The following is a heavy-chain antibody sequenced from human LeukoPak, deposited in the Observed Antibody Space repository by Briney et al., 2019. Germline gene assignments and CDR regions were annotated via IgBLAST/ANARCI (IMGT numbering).Heavy chain of an antibody. V-gene: IGHV4-38-2*01. Sequence: PSETLSLTCAVSGYSISSGYYWGWIRQPPGKGLEWIGSIYHSGSTYYNPSLKSRVTISVDTSKNQFSLKLSSVPAADTAVYYCARPHDYGDYVYAFDIWGQGTMVTVSS. CDR3: ARPHDYGDYVYAFDI. CDR2: IYHSGST. D-gene: IGHD4-17*01. CDR1: GYSISSGYY. J-gene: IGHJ3*02.